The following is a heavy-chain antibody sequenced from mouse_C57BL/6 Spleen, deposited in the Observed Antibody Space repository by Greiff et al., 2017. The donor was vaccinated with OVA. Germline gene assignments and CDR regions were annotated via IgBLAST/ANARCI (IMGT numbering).Heavy chain of an antibody. D-gene: IGHD1-1*01. J-gene: IGHJ2*01. CDR1: GYTFTSYW. CDR2: IDPSDSYT. V-gene: IGHV1-50*01. Sequence: VQLQQPGAELVKPGASVKLSCKASGYTFTSYWMQWVKQRPGQGLEWIGEIDPSDSYTNYNQKFKGKATLTVDTSSSTAYMQLSSLTSEDSAVYYCASGSSGYWGQGTTLTVSS. CDR3: ASGSSGY.